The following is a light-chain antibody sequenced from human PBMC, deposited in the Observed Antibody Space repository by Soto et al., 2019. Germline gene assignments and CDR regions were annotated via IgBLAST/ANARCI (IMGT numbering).Light chain of an antibody. CDR1: QSVTSSY. V-gene: IGKV3-20*01. Sequence: EIVLTQSPGTLSLSPGERATLSCRASQSVTSSYLAWYQQKPGQAPRLLIYGASNRATGIPDRFSGSGSGTDFTLTISRLEPEDFAVYDCQQYARSPLTFGPGTKVDI. J-gene: IGKJ3*01. CDR3: QQYARSPLT. CDR2: GAS.